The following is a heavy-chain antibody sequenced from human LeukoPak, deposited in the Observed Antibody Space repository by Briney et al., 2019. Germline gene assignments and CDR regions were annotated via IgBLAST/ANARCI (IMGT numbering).Heavy chain of an antibody. CDR1: GYTFTSYG. V-gene: IGHV1-46*01. D-gene: IGHD2-2*01. J-gene: IGHJ4*02. CDR3: ARSIVVVPDANFDC. Sequence: ASVKVSCKASGYTFTSYGISWVRQAPGQGLEWMGIINPSGGSTSYAQKFQGRVTMTRDTSTSTVYMELSSLRSEDTAVYYCARSIVVVPDANFDCWGQGTLVTVSS. CDR2: INPSGGST.